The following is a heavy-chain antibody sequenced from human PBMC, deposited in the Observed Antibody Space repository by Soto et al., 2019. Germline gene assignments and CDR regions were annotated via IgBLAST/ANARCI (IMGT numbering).Heavy chain of an antibody. CDR1: GSTFSTYS. Sequence: EMQLVESGGGLVKPGGSLRLSCAASGSTFSTYSMNWVRQAPGKGLEWVSSISSSSSHIYYADSVKGRFTISRDNAKLYLQMNNLRAEDTAVYYCASEIVGSTDEEIDHWGQGTLVTVSS. CDR2: ISSSSSHI. J-gene: IGHJ4*02. D-gene: IGHD1-26*01. CDR3: ASEIVGSTDEEIDH. V-gene: IGHV3-21*01.